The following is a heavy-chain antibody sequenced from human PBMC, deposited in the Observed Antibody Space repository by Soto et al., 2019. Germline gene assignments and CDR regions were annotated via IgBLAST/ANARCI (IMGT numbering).Heavy chain of an antibody. D-gene: IGHD4-17*01. CDR2: IKSKTDGGTT. J-gene: IGHJ6*02. V-gene: IGHV3-15*07. CDR1: GFTFSDAL. CDR3: TTDDPFYAPYYYYYGMDV. Sequence: GGSLRLSCAASGFTFSDALMNWVLQAPGKGLELVGRIKSKTDGGTTDYAAPVKGRFTISRDDSKSTLYLQMNSLKTEDTAVYYCTTDDPFYAPYYYYYGMDVWGQGTTVTVSS.